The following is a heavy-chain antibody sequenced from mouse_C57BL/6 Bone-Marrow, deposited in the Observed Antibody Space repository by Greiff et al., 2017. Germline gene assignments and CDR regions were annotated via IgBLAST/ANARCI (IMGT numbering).Heavy chain of an antibody. CDR1: GYTFTSYW. V-gene: IGHV1-52*01. Sequence: QVQLQQPGAELVRPGSSVKLSCKASGYTFTSYWMHWVKQRPIQGLEWIGNIDPSDSETHYNQKFKDKATLTVDKSSSTAYMQLSSLTSEDSAVYYGARISHYYGSSYEGFAYWGQGTLVTVSA. CDR3: ARISHYYGSSYEGFAY. D-gene: IGHD1-1*01. CDR2: IDPSDSET. J-gene: IGHJ3*01.